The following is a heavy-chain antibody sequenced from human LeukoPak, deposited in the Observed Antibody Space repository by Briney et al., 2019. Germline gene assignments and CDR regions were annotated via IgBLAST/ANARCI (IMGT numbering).Heavy chain of an antibody. J-gene: IGHJ4*02. D-gene: IGHD1-7*01. CDR1: GFTFSTYW. Sequence: PGGSLRLSCAASGFTFSTYWMTWVRQAPGKGLEWVANIKEDGSDEYYVDSVKGRFTISRDNAKNSLYLQMNNLRAEDTAVYYCARENNWNYLRHFDYWGQGTLVTVSS. V-gene: IGHV3-7*01. CDR2: IKEDGSDE. CDR3: ARENNWNYLRHFDY.